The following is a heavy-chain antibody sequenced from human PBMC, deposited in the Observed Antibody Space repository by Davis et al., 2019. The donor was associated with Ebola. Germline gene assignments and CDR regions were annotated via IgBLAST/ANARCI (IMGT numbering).Heavy chain of an antibody. Sequence: PGGSLRLSCAASGFTFSSYWMHWVRQAPGKGLEWVSGISWNSGSIGYADSVKGRFTISRDNAKNSLYLQMNSLRAEDTALYYCAKDSSTNYYYYYGMDVWGQGTTVTFSS. CDR2: ISWNSGSI. V-gene: IGHV3-9*01. J-gene: IGHJ6*02. CDR3: AKDSSTNYYYYYGMDV. D-gene: IGHD2-2*01. CDR1: GFTFSSYW.